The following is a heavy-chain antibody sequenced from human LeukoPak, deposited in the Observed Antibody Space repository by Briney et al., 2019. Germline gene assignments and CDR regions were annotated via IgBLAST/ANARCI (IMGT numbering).Heavy chain of an antibody. Sequence: SETLSLTCTVSGGSLSSYYWSWIRQPAGKGLEWIGRIYTSGSTNYNPSLKSRVTMSVDTSKNQFSLKLSSVTAADTAVYYCARDYSGGHYYDSSGYHWFDPWGQGTLVTVSS. D-gene: IGHD3-22*01. J-gene: IGHJ5*02. CDR3: ARDYSGGHYYDSSGYHWFDP. V-gene: IGHV4-4*07. CDR1: GGSLSSYY. CDR2: IYTSGST.